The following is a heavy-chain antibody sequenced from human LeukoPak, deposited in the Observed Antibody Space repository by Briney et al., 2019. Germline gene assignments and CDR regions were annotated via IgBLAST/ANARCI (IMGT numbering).Heavy chain of an antibody. J-gene: IGHJ6*03. CDR3: ARGPEGYYYYYYMEV. CDR2: IIPIFGTA. Sequence: SVKVSCRPSGGTFSSYAISWVRQAPGQGLEWMGRIIPIFGTANYAQKLQGRVTITADESTSTAYMELSSLRSEDTAVYYCARGPEGYYYYYYMEVWGKGTTVTVSS. V-gene: IGHV1-69*13. CDR1: GGTFSSYA.